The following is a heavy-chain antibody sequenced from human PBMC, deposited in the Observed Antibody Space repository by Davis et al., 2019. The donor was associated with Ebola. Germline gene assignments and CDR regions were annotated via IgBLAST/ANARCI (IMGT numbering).Heavy chain of an antibody. CDR3: ARTRIAAAGRFFYYYGMDV. Sequence: MPSETLSLTCTVSGGSVSSSSYYWGWIRQPPGKGLEWIGEINHSGSTNYNPSLKSRVTISVDTSKNQFSLKLSSVTAADTAVYYCARTRIAAAGRFFYYYGMDVWGQGTTVTVSS. CDR1: GGSVSSSSYY. D-gene: IGHD6-13*01. V-gene: IGHV4-39*07. CDR2: INHSGST. J-gene: IGHJ6*02.